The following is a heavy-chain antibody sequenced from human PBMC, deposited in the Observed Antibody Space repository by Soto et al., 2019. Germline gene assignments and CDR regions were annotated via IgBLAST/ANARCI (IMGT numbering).Heavy chain of an antibody. CDR3: RSLINGDSEGSDF. CDR2: IIPVLGVA. CDR1: GVTFSSYT. Sequence: QVQLVQSGAEVRKPGSSVKVSCKASGVTFSSYTISWVRQAPGQGLEWMGRIIPVLGVANYAPKSQGRLTIIADEPTSTVYMDLSSLRSEDTATYYARSLINGDSEGSDFWGQWTFITVSS. J-gene: IGHJ3*01. V-gene: IGHV1-69*02.